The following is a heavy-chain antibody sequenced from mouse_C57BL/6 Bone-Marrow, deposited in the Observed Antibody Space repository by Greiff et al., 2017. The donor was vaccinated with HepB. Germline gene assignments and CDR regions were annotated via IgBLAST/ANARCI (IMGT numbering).Heavy chain of an antibody. CDR2: IHPNSGST. Sequence: QVQLQQPGAELVKPGASVKLSCKASGYTFTSYWMHWVKQRPGQGLEWIGMIHPNSGSTNYNEKFKSKATLTVDKSSSTAYMQLSSLTSEDSAVYYCARSVPYYSNYEGYFDVWGTGTTVTVSS. CDR1: GYTFTSYW. CDR3: ARSVPYYSNYEGYFDV. V-gene: IGHV1-64*01. J-gene: IGHJ1*03. D-gene: IGHD2-5*01.